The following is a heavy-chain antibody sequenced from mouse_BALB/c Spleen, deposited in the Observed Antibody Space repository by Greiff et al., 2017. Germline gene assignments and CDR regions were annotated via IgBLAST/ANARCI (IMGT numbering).Heavy chain of an antibody. CDR1: GFTFSSFG. D-gene: IGHD2-4*01. CDR3: ARIYYDYPYAMDY. Sequence: EVMLVESGGGLVQPGGSRKLSCAASGFTFSSFGMHWVRQAPEKGLEWVAYISSGSSTIYYADTVKGRFTISRDNPKNTLFLQMTSLSSEDTAMYYCARIYYDYPYAMDYWGQGTSVTVSS. CDR2: ISSGSSTI. J-gene: IGHJ4*01. V-gene: IGHV5-17*02.